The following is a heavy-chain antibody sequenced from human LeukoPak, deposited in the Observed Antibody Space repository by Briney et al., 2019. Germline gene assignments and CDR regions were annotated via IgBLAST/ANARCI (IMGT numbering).Heavy chain of an antibody. V-gene: IGHV4-59*08. CDR2: VDNSGST. J-gene: IGHJ4*02. CDR1: GGSISSYY. CDR3: AKSSSWFPNYFDY. D-gene: IGHD6-13*01. Sequence: SETLSLTCTVSGGSISSYYWSWSRQPPGKGLEWVGYVDNSGSTNYNPSLKSRVTISVDTSKNQFSVKLSSVTAADTAVYYCAKSSSWFPNYFDYWGQGTLVTVSS.